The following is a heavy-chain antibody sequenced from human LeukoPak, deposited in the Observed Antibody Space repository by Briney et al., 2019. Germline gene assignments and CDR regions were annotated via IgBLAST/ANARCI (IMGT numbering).Heavy chain of an antibody. Sequence: GGSLRLSCAASGFTFSSYSMNWVRQAPGKGLEWVAGISDSGGSTNYADSVKGRFTISRDNAKNTLYLQMNSLRAEDTAVYFCAKRGVVIRVILVGFHKQAYYFDSWGQGALVTVSS. CDR2: ISDSGGST. CDR1: GFTFSSYS. J-gene: IGHJ4*02. D-gene: IGHD3-10*01. V-gene: IGHV3-23*01. CDR3: AKRGVVIRVILVGFHKQAYYFDS.